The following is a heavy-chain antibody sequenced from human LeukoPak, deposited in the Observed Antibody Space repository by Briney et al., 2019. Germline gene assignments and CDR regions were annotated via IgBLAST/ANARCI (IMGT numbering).Heavy chain of an antibody. J-gene: IGHJ4*02. D-gene: IGHD6-6*01. CDR1: GGTFSSHV. Sequence: ASVKVSCKASGGTFSSHVFTWVRQAPGQGLEWMGGIIPIFGTPKYAQKFQGRVTITADESTSTAYMELSSLRSEDTAVYYCAINQAGIAARPLDYWGQGTLVTVSS. V-gene: IGHV1-69*13. CDR3: AINQAGIAARPLDY. CDR2: IIPIFGTP.